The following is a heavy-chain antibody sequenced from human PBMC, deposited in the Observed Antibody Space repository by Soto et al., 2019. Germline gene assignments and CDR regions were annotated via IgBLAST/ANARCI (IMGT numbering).Heavy chain of an antibody. V-gene: IGHV1-2*04. CDR1: GYTFSGDY. CDR2: LNPYNGAT. J-gene: IGHJ4*02. Sequence: ALVKGSRKGSGYTFSGDYGHWGRQAPGKGLEWMGCLNPYNGATNYARDFRDWVTMTRDSSISTAYMELSSLRFDDTAVYFCARARKLSAVAPATFDHWGQGTLVTVSS. D-gene: IGHD5-12*01. CDR3: ARARKLSAVAPATFDH.